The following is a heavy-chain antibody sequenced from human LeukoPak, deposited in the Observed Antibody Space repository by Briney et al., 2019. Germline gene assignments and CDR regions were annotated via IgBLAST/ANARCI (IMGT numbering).Heavy chain of an antibody. CDR3: ARGLEYSSSSAVY. D-gene: IGHD6-6*01. CDR2: IDPSDSYT. V-gene: IGHV5-10-1*01. Sequence: GESLRISCKGSGYTFTSYWITWVRQMPGKGLEWRGRIDPSDSYTNYSPSFQGHVTISADKSISTAYLQWSSLKASDTAIYYCARGLEYSSSSAVYWGQGTLVTVSS. CDR1: GYTFTSYW. J-gene: IGHJ4*02.